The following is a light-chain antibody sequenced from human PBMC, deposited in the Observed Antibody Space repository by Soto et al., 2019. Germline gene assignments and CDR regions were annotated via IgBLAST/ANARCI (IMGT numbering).Light chain of an antibody. V-gene: IGLV1-47*01. Sequence: QSVLTQPPSASGTPGQWVTISCSGSSSNIGSNYVYWYQQLPGSAPKLLIYRNNLRPSGVPDRFSGSKSGASASLAISGLRSENEADYYCAVWDDSLSGLVFGGGTKLTVL. CDR2: RNN. CDR3: AVWDDSLSGLV. CDR1: SSNIGSNY. J-gene: IGLJ2*01.